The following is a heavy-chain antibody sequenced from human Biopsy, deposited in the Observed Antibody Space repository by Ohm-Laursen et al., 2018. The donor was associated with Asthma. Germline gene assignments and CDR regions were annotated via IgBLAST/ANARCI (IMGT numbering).Heavy chain of an antibody. J-gene: IGHJ3*02. Sequence: SVKVSCKASGYTFSSYQMHWVRQAPGQGLEWLGMIKHISEYAQKFQGRVTMTRDTSTSTVYMDLSSLRSEDTAVYYCARSMIVADGSDAFDIWGQGTMVTVSS. CDR1: GYTFSSYQ. D-gene: IGHD3-22*01. V-gene: IGHV1-46*01. CDR3: ARSMIVADGSDAFDI. CDR2: IKHISE.